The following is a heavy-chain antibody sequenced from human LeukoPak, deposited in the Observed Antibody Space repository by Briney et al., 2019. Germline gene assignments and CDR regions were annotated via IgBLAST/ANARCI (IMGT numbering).Heavy chain of an antibody. V-gene: IGHV3-30*02. CDR1: GFTFSSSG. CDR2: IRYDGSYK. CDR3: ARAPYAPPSYFQH. J-gene: IGHJ1*01. Sequence: PGGSLRLSCAASGFTFSSSGMHWVRQAPGKGLEWVTFIRYDGSYKYYADSVKGRFTISRDNSKNTLYLQMNSLRAEDTAVYYCARAPYAPPSYFQHWGQGTLVTVSS. D-gene: IGHD4-17*01.